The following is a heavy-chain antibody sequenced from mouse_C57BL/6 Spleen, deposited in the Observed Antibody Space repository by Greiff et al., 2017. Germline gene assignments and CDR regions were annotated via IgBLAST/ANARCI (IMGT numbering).Heavy chain of an antibody. V-gene: IGHV1-81*01. CDR2: IYPRSGNT. J-gene: IGHJ4*01. CDR3: ARVLGGSSWNYAMDY. CDR1: GYTFTSYG. Sequence: QVQLQQSGAELARPGASVKLSCKASGYTFTSYGISWVKQRTGQGLEWIGEIYPRSGNTYYNEKFKGKATLTADKSSSTAYMELRSLTSEDSAVYFCARVLGGSSWNYAMDYWGQGTSVTVSS. D-gene: IGHD1-1*01.